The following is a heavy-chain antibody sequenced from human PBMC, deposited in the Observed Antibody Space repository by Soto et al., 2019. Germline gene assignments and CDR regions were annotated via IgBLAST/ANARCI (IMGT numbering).Heavy chain of an antibody. D-gene: IGHD2-15*01. Sequence: ASVKVSCKASGYTFTSYGISWARQAPGQGLEWMGWISAYNGNTNYAQKLQGRVTMTTDTSTSTAYMELRSLRSDDTAVYYCARDLGEVYCSGGSCYPRTYYYYGMDVWGQGTTVTVSS. CDR2: ISAYNGNT. CDR1: GYTFTSYG. V-gene: IGHV1-18*01. CDR3: ARDLGEVYCSGGSCYPRTYYYYGMDV. J-gene: IGHJ6*02.